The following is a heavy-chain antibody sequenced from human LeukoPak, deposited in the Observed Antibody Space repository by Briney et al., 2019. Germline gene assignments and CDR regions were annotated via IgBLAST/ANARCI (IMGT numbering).Heavy chain of an antibody. CDR3: ARLVSLRVRYFDWLHPVI. CDR2: IYYSGST. CDR1: GGSISSSSYY. J-gene: IGHJ3*02. V-gene: IGHV4-39*01. Sequence: SETLSLTCTVSGGSISSSSYYWGWIRQPPGKGLEWIGSIYYSGSTYYNPSLKSRVTISVDTSKNQFSLKLSSVTAADTAVYYCARLVSLRVRYFDWLHPVIWGQGTMVTVSS. D-gene: IGHD3-9*01.